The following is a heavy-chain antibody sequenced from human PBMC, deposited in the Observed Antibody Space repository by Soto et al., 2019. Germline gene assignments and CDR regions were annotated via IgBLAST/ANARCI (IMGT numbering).Heavy chain of an antibody. CDR3: ARHPVSGSYAYYYGMDV. D-gene: IGHD1-26*01. V-gene: IGHV1-69*12. Sequence: QVQLVQSGAEVKKPGSSVKVSCKASGGTFSSYAISWVRQAPGQGLEWMGGIIPIFGTANYAQKFQGRVTITADESTSTAYMELSSLRSEDTAVYYCARHPVSGSYAYYYGMDVWGQGTTVTDSS. CDR1: GGTFSSYA. J-gene: IGHJ6*02. CDR2: IIPIFGTA.